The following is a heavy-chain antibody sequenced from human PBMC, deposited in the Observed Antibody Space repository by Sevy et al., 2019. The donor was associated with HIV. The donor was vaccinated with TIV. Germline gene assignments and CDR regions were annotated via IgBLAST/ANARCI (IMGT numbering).Heavy chain of an antibody. CDR3: ARGWEPYCGVDCYSAFDI. CDR1: GFTFDDYG. V-gene: IGHV3-20*04. Sequence: GGSLRLSCAASGFTFDDYGMSWVRQAPGKGLEWVSGINWNAGSTGYADSVKGRFTISRDNAKNSLYVQMNSLRAEDTALYYCARGWEPYCGVDCYSAFDIWGQGTMVTVSS. J-gene: IGHJ3*02. CDR2: INWNAGST. D-gene: IGHD2-21*02.